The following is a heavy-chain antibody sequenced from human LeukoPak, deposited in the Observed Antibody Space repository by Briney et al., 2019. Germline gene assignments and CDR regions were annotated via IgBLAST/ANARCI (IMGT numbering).Heavy chain of an antibody. Sequence: SVKVSCKASGGTFSSYAISWVRQAPGQGLEWMGRIIPILGIANYAQKFQGRVTITADKSTSTAYMELSSLRSEDTAVYYCARDFSWTGDYYYYGMDVWGQGTTVTASS. CDR1: GGTFSSYA. CDR2: IIPILGIA. D-gene: IGHD3/OR15-3a*01. J-gene: IGHJ6*02. V-gene: IGHV1-69*04. CDR3: ARDFSWTGDYYYYGMDV.